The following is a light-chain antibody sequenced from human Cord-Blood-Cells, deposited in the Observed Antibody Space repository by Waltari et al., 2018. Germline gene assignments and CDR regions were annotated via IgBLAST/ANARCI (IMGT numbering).Light chain of an antibody. CDR2: GKN. V-gene: IGLV3-19*01. CDR3: NSRDSSGNHQV. CDR1: SLRSYY. J-gene: IGLJ2*01. Sequence: SSELTQDPAVSVALGQTVRITCQGASLRSYYASWYQQKPGQAPVLVTYGKNNRPSGIPDRFSGSSSGNTASLTITGAQAEDEADYYCNSRDSSGNHQVFGGGTKLTVL.